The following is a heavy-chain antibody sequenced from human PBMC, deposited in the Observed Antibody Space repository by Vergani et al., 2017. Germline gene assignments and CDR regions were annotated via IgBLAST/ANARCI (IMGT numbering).Heavy chain of an antibody. CDR3: AGGPRVGATNFYYYYYMDV. CDR1: GYTFTSYD. V-gene: IGHV1-8*01. J-gene: IGHJ6*03. CDR2: MNPNSGNT. D-gene: IGHD1-26*01. Sequence: QVQLVQSGAEVKKPGASVKVSCKASGYTFTSYDINWVRQATGQGLEWMGWMNPNSGNTGYAQKFQGRVTMTRNTSISTSYMELSSLRSEDTAVYYCAGGPRVGATNFYYYYYMDVWGKGTTVTVSS.